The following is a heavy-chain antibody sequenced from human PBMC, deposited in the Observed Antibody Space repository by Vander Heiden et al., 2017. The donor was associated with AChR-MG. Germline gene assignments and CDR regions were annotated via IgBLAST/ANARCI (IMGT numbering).Heavy chain of an antibody. D-gene: IGHD3-22*01. Sequence: QVQLVQSGAEVKKPGSSVKVSCKASGGTFSSYAISWVRQAPGQGLEWMGRIIPILGIANYAQKFQGRVTITADKSTSTAYMELSSLRSEDTAVYYCARVRDDSSGYYPSGFDYWGQGTLVTVSS. CDR1: GGTFSSYA. V-gene: IGHV1-69*04. CDR2: IIPILGIA. J-gene: IGHJ4*02. CDR3: ARVRDDSSGYYPSGFDY.